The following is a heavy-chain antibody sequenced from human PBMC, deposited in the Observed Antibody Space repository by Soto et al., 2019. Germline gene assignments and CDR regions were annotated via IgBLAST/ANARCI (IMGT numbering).Heavy chain of an antibody. CDR1: GFTFSNAW. J-gene: IGHJ4*02. CDR3: TTDLWPDYVGPY. D-gene: IGHD4-17*01. V-gene: IGHV3-15*01. Sequence: GGSLRLSCAASGFTFSNAWMSWVRQAPGKGLEWVGRIKSKTDGGTTDYAAPVKGRFTISRDDSKNTLYLQMNSLKTEDTAVYYCTTDLWPDYVGPYWGQGTLVTVSS. CDR2: IKSKTDGGTT.